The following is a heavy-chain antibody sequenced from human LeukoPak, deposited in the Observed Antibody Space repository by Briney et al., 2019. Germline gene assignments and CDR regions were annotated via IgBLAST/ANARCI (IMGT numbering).Heavy chain of an antibody. CDR3: ARSSELSWNDVHYYMDV. Sequence: ASVKVSCKASGGTFSSYAISWVRQAPGQGLEWMGRIIPIFGIANYAQKFQGRVTITTDESTSTAYMELSSLRSEDTAVYYCARSSELSWNDVHYYMDVWGKGTTVTVSS. V-gene: IGHV1-69*05. CDR1: GGTFSSYA. CDR2: IIPIFGIA. J-gene: IGHJ6*03. D-gene: IGHD1-1*01.